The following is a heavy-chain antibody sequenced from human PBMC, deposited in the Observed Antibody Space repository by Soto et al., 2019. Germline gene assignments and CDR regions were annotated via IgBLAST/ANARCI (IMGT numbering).Heavy chain of an antibody. Sequence: SETLSLTCTVSGGSISSSSYYWGWIRQPPGQGLEWIGSIYYSGSTYYNPSLKSRVTISVDTSKNQFSLKLSSVTAADTAVYYCASLCWGDYLGYWGQGTLVTVSS. J-gene: IGHJ4*02. V-gene: IGHV4-39*01. CDR1: GGSISSSSYY. CDR3: ASLCWGDYLGY. CDR2: IYYSGST. D-gene: IGHD3-16*01.